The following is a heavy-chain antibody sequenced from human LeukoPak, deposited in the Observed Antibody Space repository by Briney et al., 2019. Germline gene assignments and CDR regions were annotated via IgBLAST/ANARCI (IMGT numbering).Heavy chain of an antibody. D-gene: IGHD1-26*01. CDR2: IYHSGST. CDR1: GYSISSGYY. V-gene: IGHV4-38-2*02. J-gene: IGHJ4*02. CDR3: ASLRATTRDY. Sequence: PSETLSLTCTVSGYSISSGYYWGWIRQPPGKGLEWIGSIYHSGSTYYNPSLKSRVTISVDTSKNQFSLKLSSVTAADTAVYYCASLRATTRDYWGQGTLVTVSS.